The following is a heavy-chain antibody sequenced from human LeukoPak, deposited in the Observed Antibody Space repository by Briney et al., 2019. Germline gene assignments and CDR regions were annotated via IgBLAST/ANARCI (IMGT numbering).Heavy chain of an antibody. CDR3: ARGVKIEYSSSTRNWYLDL. V-gene: IGHV4-59*08. D-gene: IGHD6-6*01. J-gene: IGHJ2*01. CDR1: GGSISSYY. CDR2: IYSSVST. Sequence: SETLSLTCTVSGGSISSYYWSWIRQPPGKGLEWIGYIYSSVSTNYNPSLKSRVTISVDTSKNQFSLKLRSVTAADTAVYYCARGVKIEYSSSTRNWYLDLWGRGTLVTVSS.